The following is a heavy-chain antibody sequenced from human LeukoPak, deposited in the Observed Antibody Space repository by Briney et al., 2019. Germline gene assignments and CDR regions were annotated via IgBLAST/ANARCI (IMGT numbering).Heavy chain of an antibody. Sequence: VGSLRLSCAASGFTFSTYEMNWVRQALGKGLEWVSYISSSGSTIYYADSMKGRFTISRDNANNSLYLQVNSLRAEHTAGYYCARGSGGAKENSYYYMDVWGKGTTVTVSS. V-gene: IGHV3-48*03. CDR1: GFTFSTYE. CDR3: ARGSGGAKENSYYYMDV. D-gene: IGHD1-26*01. CDR2: ISSSGSTI. J-gene: IGHJ6*03.